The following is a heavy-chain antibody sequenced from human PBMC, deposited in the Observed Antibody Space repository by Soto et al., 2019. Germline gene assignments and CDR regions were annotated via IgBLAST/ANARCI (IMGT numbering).Heavy chain of an antibody. Sequence: GGSLRLSCAASGFTFSSYWMSWVRQAPGKGLEWVANIKQDGSEKYYVDSVKGRFTISRDNAKNSLYLQMNSLRAEDTAVYYCARARYNWNYPSYFDYWGQGTLVTVSS. CDR3: ARARYNWNYPSYFDY. CDR1: GFTFSSYW. CDR2: IKQDGSEK. J-gene: IGHJ4*02. V-gene: IGHV3-7*01. D-gene: IGHD1-7*01.